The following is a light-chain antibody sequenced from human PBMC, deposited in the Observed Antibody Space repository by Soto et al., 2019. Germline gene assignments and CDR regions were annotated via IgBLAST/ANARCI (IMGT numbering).Light chain of an antibody. Sequence: ETALTQSPATLSLSPVERATLSCMASQSVDTFLAWYQQKPGQAPRLLIYDASNRATGIPARFSGSGSGTDFTLTISSLEPEDFAVYYCQQRSSWPLTFGGGTKVDIK. CDR2: DAS. V-gene: IGKV3-11*01. CDR3: QQRSSWPLT. J-gene: IGKJ4*01. CDR1: QSVDTF.